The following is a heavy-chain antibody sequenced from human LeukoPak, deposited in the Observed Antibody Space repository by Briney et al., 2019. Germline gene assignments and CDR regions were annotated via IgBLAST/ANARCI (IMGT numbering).Heavy chain of an antibody. V-gene: IGHV3-21*01. CDR2: ISSSSDYI. CDR3: ARDIAGRELLDY. D-gene: IGHD1-7*01. CDR1: GFTFSDYS. Sequence: EGSLRLSCAASGFTFSDYSMNWVRQAPGKGLEWVSSISSSSDYIYYADSLKGRFTISRDNARNSLYLQMSSLRAEDTAVYYCARDIAGRELLDYWGQGTLVTVSS. J-gene: IGHJ4*02.